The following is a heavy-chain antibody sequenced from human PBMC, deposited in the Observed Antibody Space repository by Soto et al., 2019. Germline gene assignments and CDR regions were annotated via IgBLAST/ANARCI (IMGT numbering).Heavy chain of an antibody. Sequence: PGGSLRLSCAASGFTFGNYAMSWVRQAPGKGLQWVSAIGGTGNNIYYADSVKGRFIISRDKSKNTLYLQMNSLRAEDTAVYYCAKVTPGIKQWLVYFDCWGQGTLVTASS. V-gene: IGHV3-23*01. CDR2: IGGTGNNI. J-gene: IGHJ4*02. CDR1: GFTFGNYA. D-gene: IGHD6-19*01. CDR3: AKVTPGIKQWLVYFDC.